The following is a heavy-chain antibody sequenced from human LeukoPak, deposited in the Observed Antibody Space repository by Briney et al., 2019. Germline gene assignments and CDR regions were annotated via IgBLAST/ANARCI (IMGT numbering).Heavy chain of an antibody. CDR2: IYHSGST. D-gene: IGHD6-13*01. V-gene: IGHV4-38-2*02. CDR3: ARDRSRGIAAWGGPGLYFDY. CDR1: GYSISSGYY. Sequence: SETLSLTCTVSGYSISSGYYWGWIRQPPGKGLEWIGSIYHSGSTYYNPSLKSRVTISVDTSKNRFSLKLSSVTAADTAVYYCARDRSRGIAAWGGPGLYFDYWGQGTLVTVSS. J-gene: IGHJ4*02.